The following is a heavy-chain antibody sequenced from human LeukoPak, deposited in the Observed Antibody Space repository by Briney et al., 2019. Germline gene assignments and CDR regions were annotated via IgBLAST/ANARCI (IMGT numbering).Heavy chain of an antibody. V-gene: IGHV1-2*02. CDR3: AREGYCSTTSCYDINWFDP. J-gene: IGHJ5*02. CDR1: GYTFTAYY. CDR2: INPNSGGT. Sequence: ASVKVSCKASGYTFTAYYMHWVRQAPGQGLEWMGWINPNSGGTKFAQKFQGRVTITRDTSISTAYMELSRLRSDDTAVYFCAREGYCSTTSCYDINWFDPWGQGTLVTVSS. D-gene: IGHD2-2*01.